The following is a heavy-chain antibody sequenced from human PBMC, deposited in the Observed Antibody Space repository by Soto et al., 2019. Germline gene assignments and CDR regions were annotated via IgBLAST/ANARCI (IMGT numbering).Heavy chain of an antibody. Sequence: PSETLSLTCAVYGGSFSGYYWSWIRQPPGKGLEWIGEINHSGSTNYNPSLKSRVTISVDTSKNQFSLKLSSVTAADTAVYYCARGRGGCSSTSCYAGGYYYYYGMDVWGQGTTVTVSS. CDR2: INHSGST. CDR1: GGSFSGYY. D-gene: IGHD2-2*01. V-gene: IGHV4-34*01. CDR3: ARGRGGCSSTSCYAGGYYYYYGMDV. J-gene: IGHJ6*02.